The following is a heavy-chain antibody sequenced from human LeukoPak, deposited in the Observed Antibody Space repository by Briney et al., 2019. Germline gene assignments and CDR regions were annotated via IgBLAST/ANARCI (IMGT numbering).Heavy chain of an antibody. V-gene: IGHV1-46*01. J-gene: IGHJ6*03. D-gene: IGHD6-19*01. CDR3: ARRAVDNSYYYYMDV. CDR1: GYTFTSYY. CDR2: INPSGGST. Sequence: GASVKVSCKASGYTFTSYYMHWVRQAPGQGLEWMGIINPSGGSTSYAQKFQGRVTITRNTSISTAYMEVSSLRYEDTAVYYCARRAVDNSYYYYMDVWGKGTTVTVSS.